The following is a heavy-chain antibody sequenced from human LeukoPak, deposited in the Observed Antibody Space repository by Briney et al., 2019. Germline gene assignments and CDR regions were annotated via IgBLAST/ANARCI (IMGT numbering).Heavy chain of an antibody. Sequence: SVKVSCKASGGTFSSYAISWVRQAPGQGLEWMGRTIPILGIANYAQKFQGRVTITADKSTSTAYMELSSLRSEDTAVYYCARDRGYCSGGSCFVDYWGQGTLVTVSS. J-gene: IGHJ4*02. CDR1: GGTFSSYA. V-gene: IGHV1-69*04. CDR2: TIPILGIA. D-gene: IGHD2-15*01. CDR3: ARDRGYCSGGSCFVDY.